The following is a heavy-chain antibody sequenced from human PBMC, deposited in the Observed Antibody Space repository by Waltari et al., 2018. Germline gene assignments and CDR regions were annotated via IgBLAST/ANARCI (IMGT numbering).Heavy chain of an antibody. Sequence: QVQLQESGPGLVKPSQTLSLTCTVSGGSISSGSYYWSWIRQPAGKGLEWIGYIYTSGSTNYNPSLKSRVTISVDTSKIQFSLKLSSVTAADTAVYYCARSLGPSEWELLMDYWGQGTLVTVSS. V-gene: IGHV4-61*09. CDR1: GGSISSGSYY. CDR2: IYTSGST. D-gene: IGHD1-26*01. CDR3: ARSLGPSEWELLMDY. J-gene: IGHJ4*02.